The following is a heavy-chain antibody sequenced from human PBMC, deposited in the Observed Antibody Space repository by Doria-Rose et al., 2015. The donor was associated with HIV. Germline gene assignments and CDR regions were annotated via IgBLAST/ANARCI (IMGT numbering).Heavy chain of an antibody. CDR1: GFSFESYA. J-gene: IGHJ6*03. Sequence: VQLVQSGGGLVQPGRSLRLSCVGSGFSFESYAMHWVRLAPGKGLEWVAGLSWDSGATGNADSVDGRFTISRDNAKKSVYLEMRSLRPEDTAFYYCAKAPIIGPKYYFYMDVWGKGTSVTVSS. D-gene: IGHD3-3*01. V-gene: IGHV3-9*01. CDR2: LSWDSGAT. CDR3: AKAPIIGPKYYFYMDV.